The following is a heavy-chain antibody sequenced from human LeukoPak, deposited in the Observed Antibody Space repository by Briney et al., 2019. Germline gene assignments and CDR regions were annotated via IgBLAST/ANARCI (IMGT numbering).Heavy chain of an antibody. CDR3: ARPNTDAAGYYFDY. J-gene: IGHJ4*02. Sequence: ASVKVSCKASGYTFKKYAISWGRQAPGQGLGWMGWISTYNGDTRYADNLQGRVTMTTDTSATTVYMELRSLRSDDTAVYYCARPNTDAAGYYFDYWGQGTLVTVSS. CDR2: ISTYNGDT. V-gene: IGHV1-18*04. D-gene: IGHD6-13*01. CDR1: GYTFKKYA.